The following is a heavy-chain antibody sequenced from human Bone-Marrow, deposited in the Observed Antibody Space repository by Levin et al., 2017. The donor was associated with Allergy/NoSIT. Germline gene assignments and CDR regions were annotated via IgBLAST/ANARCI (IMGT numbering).Heavy chain of an antibody. CDR3: ARVEAFCSGTSCYAMDV. CDR1: TVTFTNYS. Sequence: PPGGSLRLSCAASTVTFTNYSMHWVRQAPGKGLEWVAVISFDGGKKYYGDSVKGRFTISRDNSKNTLYLQMNSLRAEDTAIYYCARVEAFCSGTSCYAMDVWGQGTMVTVSS. CDR2: ISFDGGKK. J-gene: IGHJ3*01. D-gene: IGHD2-15*01. V-gene: IGHV3-30-3*01.